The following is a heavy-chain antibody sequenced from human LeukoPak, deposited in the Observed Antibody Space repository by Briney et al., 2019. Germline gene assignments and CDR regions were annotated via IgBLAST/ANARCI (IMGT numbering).Heavy chain of an antibody. J-gene: IGHJ6*03. CDR2: INWNGGST. Sequence: GGSLRLSCAASGFTFDDYGMSWVRQAPGKGLEWVSGINWNGGSTGYADSVKGRFTISRDNAKNSLYLQMNSLRAEDTAVYYCARVGGITLALAPSPFPDYNYYYMDVWGKGTTVTVSS. CDR3: ARVGGITLALAPSPFPDYNYYYMDV. V-gene: IGHV3-20*04. CDR1: GFTFDDYG. D-gene: IGHD3-10*01.